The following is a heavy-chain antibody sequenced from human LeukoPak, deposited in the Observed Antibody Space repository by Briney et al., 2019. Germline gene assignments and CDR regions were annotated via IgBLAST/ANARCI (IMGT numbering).Heavy chain of an antibody. D-gene: IGHD2-15*01. CDR3: ARDGCSGGSCYATYDAFDI. V-gene: IGHV4-59*01. Sequence: SETLSLTCTVSGVSISSYYWSWIRQPPGKGLEWIGYIYYSGSTNYNPSLKSRVTISVDTSKNQFSLKLSSVTAADTAVYYCARDGCSGGSCYATYDAFDIWGQGTMVTVSS. J-gene: IGHJ3*02. CDR1: GVSISSYY. CDR2: IYYSGST.